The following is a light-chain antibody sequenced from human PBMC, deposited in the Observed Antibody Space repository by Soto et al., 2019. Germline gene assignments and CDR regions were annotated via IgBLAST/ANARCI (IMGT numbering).Light chain of an antibody. J-gene: IGKJ4*01. V-gene: IGKV3-20*01. Sequence: IVLTQSPGTLSLSPGERATLSCRASQSVSATHLAWYQQKPGQAPRLLLYGASTRATGIPDRFSGSGSGTDFTLTISRVEPEDFAVFYCQHYGSSPLTFGGGTTV. CDR2: GAS. CDR3: QHYGSSPLT. CDR1: QSVSATH.